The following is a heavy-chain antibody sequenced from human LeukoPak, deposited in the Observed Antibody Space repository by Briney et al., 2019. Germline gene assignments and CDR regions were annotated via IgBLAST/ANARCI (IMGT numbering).Heavy chain of an antibody. Sequence: SETLSLTRSVSGGSISGYYWSWIRQPPGKGLEWIGYMYYSGSTNYNSSLRSRVTMSVDTSKNQFSLKLSSVTAADTAVYYCARGGVLRFLEWFIFDYWGQGTLVTVSS. CDR2: MYYSGST. CDR3: ARGGVLRFLEWFIFDY. V-gene: IGHV4-59*01. D-gene: IGHD3-3*01. J-gene: IGHJ4*02. CDR1: GGSISGYY.